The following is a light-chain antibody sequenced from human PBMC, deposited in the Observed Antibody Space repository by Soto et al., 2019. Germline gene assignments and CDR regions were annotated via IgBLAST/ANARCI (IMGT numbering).Light chain of an antibody. Sequence: IVLTQSPATLSVSPGERATLSCRASQSIHTSLAWYQQKSGKPPRLVIYDSTLRANGVPDRFGGSRSGTEFTLTINSLEPEDFAVYYCQQRNVWPPITFGQGTRLEIK. J-gene: IGKJ5*01. CDR1: QSIHTS. CDR2: DST. CDR3: QQRNVWPPIT. V-gene: IGKV3-11*01.